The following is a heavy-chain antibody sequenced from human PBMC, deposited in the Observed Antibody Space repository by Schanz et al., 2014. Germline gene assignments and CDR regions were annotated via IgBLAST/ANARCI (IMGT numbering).Heavy chain of an antibody. CDR3: ARANCRRKISFDY. V-gene: IGHV3-23*04. J-gene: IGHJ4*02. Sequence: EVQLVESGGGLVQPGGSLRLSCAASGFTFSSYAMSWVRQAPGKGLEWVSALSGSGGSTYYADSVKGRFTISRDNSKNTLYLQMISLRAEDAAVYYCARANCRRKISFDYWGRGTLVTVSS. CDR2: LSGSGGST. CDR1: GFTFSSYA. D-gene: IGHD2-21*01.